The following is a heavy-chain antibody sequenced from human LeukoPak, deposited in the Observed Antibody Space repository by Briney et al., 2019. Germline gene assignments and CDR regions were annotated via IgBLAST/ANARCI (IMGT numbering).Heavy chain of an antibody. CDR1: GGSISSYY. V-gene: IGHV4-4*07. J-gene: IGHJ6*02. CDR2: IFTSGSI. CDR3: ARFRSGWSSDYYGMDV. Sequence: PSVTLSLTCTVSGGSISSYYWSWIRQPAGKGLEWIGRIFTSGSINYNPSLKSRVTMSVDTSKNQFSLKLSSVTAADTAVYYCARFRSGWSSDYYGMDVWGQGTTVTVS. D-gene: IGHD6-19*01.